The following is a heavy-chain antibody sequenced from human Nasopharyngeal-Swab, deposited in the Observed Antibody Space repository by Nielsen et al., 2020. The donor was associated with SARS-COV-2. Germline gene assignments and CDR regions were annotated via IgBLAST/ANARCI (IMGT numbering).Heavy chain of an antibody. J-gene: IGHJ4*02. CDR2: INPNSGGT. V-gene: IGHV1-2*02. Sequence: ASVKVSCKASGYTFTSYAMHWVRQAPGQGLEWMGWINPNSGGTNYAQKFQGRVTMTRDTSISTAYMELSRLRSDDTAVYYCARVYYYDSSGTRSIPYPLHYWGQGTLVTVSS. CDR3: ARVYYYDSSGTRSIPYPLHY. D-gene: IGHD3-22*01. CDR1: GYTFTSYA.